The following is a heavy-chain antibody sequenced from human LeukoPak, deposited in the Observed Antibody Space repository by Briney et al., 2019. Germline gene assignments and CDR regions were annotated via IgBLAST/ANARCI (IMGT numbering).Heavy chain of an antibody. CDR3: AKDTGNSVYYHYMDV. V-gene: IGHV3-30*02. J-gene: IGHJ6*03. CDR2: IRYDGSNK. D-gene: IGHD4-23*01. Sequence: QTGGSLRLSCAASGFTFSSYGMYWVRQAPGKGLEWVAFIRYDGSNKYYADSVKGRFTISRDNSKNTLYLQVNSLRTEDTAVFYCAKDTGNSVYYHYMDVWGKGTTVTISS. CDR1: GFTFSSYG.